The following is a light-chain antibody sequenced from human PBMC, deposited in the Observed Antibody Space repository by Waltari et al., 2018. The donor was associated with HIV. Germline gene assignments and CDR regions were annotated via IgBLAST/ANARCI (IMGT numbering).Light chain of an antibody. CDR1: NIGTKN. CDR3: QVWDYNSDRWV. V-gene: IGLV3-21*02. CDR2: DDS. J-gene: IGLJ3*02. Sequence: LTQPPSVSVAPGQTARITCGGNNIGTKNMNWYQQRPGQAPVLVVSDDSDRPSDIPERFSGSNSANTATLSISRVEAGDEADYYCQVWDYNSDRWVFGGGTKLTVL.